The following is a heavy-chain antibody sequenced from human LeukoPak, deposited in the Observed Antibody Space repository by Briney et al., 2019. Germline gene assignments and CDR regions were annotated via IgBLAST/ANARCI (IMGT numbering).Heavy chain of an antibody. CDR1: GFTFSSYS. D-gene: IGHD2-15*01. V-gene: IGHV3-21*01. Sequence: GGSLRLSCAASGFTFSSYSMDWARQAPGKGLEWVSSISSSSSYIYYADSVKGRFTISRDNARNSLYLQMNSLRAEDTAVYYCARDDYCSGGSCYQMTRRVAGTIDYWGQGTLVTVSS. J-gene: IGHJ4*02. CDR2: ISSSSSYI. CDR3: ARDDYCSGGSCYQMTRRVAGTIDY.